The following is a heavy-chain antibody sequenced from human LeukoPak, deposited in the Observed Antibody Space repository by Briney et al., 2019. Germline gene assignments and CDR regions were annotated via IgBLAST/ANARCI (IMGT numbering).Heavy chain of an antibody. Sequence: GGSPRLSCAASGLTFNSYWMTWVRQAPGKGLEWVANIKGDGSEKYYVDSVKGRFTISRDNAKNSLYLQMNSLRAEDTAVYYCARVAIWGGYRYFGYWGQGTLVTVSS. CDR2: IKGDGSEK. D-gene: IGHD3-16*02. V-gene: IGHV3-7*01. CDR1: GLTFNSYW. J-gene: IGHJ4*02. CDR3: ARVAIWGGYRYFGY.